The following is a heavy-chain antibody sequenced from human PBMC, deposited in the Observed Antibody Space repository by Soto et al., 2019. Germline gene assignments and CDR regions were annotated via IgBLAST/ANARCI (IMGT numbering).Heavy chain of an antibody. V-gene: IGHV3-74*01. D-gene: IGHD5-12*01. CDR1: GFTFSKSW. J-gene: IGHJ4*02. CDR3: VNGGYSGAGVYYFDF. Sequence: PGGSLRLSCAASGFTFSKSWIHWVRQAPGKGLVWVSRINGDGSTINYADSVKGRFTISRDNAKNTLYLQLNSLRVEDTAVYYCVNGGYSGAGVYYFDFWGQGTLVPVSS. CDR2: INGDGSTI.